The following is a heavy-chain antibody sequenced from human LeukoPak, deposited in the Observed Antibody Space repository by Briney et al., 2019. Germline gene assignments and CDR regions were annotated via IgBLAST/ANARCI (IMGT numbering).Heavy chain of an antibody. CDR2: IYHSGST. Sequence: KPSETLSLTCTVSGGSISSGGYYGSWIRQPPGKGLEWIGYIYHSGSTYYNPSLESRVTISVDRSKNQFSLKLSSVTAADTAVYYGAGGVFDFWSGTNAFDIWGQGTMVTVSS. D-gene: IGHD3-3*01. V-gene: IGHV4-30-2*01. CDR3: AGGVFDFWSGTNAFDI. J-gene: IGHJ3*02. CDR1: GGSISSGGYY.